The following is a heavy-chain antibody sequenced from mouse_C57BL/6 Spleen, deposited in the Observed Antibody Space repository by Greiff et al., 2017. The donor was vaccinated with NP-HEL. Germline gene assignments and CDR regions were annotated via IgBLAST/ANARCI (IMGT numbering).Heavy chain of an antibody. J-gene: IGHJ1*03. CDR2: IYPRSGNS. CDR3: ARVERYYGSDLYYGV. V-gene: IGHV1-81*01. Sequence: QVQLQQSGAELARPGASVKLSCMASGYTFTSYGISWVKQRPGQGLEWIGEIYPRSGNSYYNEKFTGKATLTADKSSSTGYMELRSLKSEDSTVYFCARVERYYGSDLYYGVWGTGTTVTVAS. D-gene: IGHD1-1*01. CDR1: GYTFTSYG.